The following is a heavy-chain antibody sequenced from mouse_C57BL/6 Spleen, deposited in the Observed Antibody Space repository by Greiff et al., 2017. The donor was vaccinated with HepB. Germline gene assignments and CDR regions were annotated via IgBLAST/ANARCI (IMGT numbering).Heavy chain of an antibody. CDR1: GYTFTSYW. CDR2: INPSSGYT. Sequence: QVQLKESGAELAKPGASVKLSCKASGYTFTSYWMHWVKQRPGQGLEWIGYINPSSGYTKYNQKFKDKATLTADKSSSTAYMQLSSLTYEDSAVYYCARDGSSLYWYFDVWGTGTTVTVSS. J-gene: IGHJ1*03. D-gene: IGHD1-1*01. CDR3: ARDGSSLYWYFDV. V-gene: IGHV1-7*01.